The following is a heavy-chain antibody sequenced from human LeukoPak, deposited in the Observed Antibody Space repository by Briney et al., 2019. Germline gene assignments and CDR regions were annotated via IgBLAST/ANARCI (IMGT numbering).Heavy chain of an antibody. D-gene: IGHD1-26*01. CDR2: VSNDGRNE. J-gene: IGHJ4*02. CDR3: ARDSASTPLDY. V-gene: IGHV3-33*08. Sequence: GGSLRLSCAASGFTFSSYAMHWVRQAPGKGMEWVAVVSNDGRNEYYADSVQGRFSISRDSSKNTVYLQMNSLRAEDTAVYYCARDSASTPLDYWGQGTLVTVSS. CDR1: GFTFSSYA.